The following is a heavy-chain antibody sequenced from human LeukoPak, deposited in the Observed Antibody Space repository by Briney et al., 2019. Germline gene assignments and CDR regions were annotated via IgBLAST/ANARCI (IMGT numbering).Heavy chain of an antibody. CDR3: AKASGGFVVVIFFDY. Sequence: GGSLRLSCTASGFSFSNYGLNWVRQAPGKGLEWVSTISAGGTYYADSVKGRFTISRDNSKNTLYLQMNSLRAEDTAVYYCAKASGGFVVVIFFDYWGQGTLVTVSS. J-gene: IGHJ4*02. CDR2: ISAGGT. V-gene: IGHV3-23*01. D-gene: IGHD2-2*01. CDR1: GFSFSNYG.